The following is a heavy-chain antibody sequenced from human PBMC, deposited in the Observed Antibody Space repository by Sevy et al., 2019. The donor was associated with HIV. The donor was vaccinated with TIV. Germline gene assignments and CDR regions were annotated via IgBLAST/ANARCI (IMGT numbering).Heavy chain of an antibody. Sequence: SETLSLTCTVSGGSISSGDYYWSWIRQPPGKGLEWIGYIYYSGSTYYNPSLKSRVTISVDTSKNQFSLKLSSVTAADTAVYYCARARDYYDSRTISNWFDPWGQGTLVTVSS. CDR3: ARARDYYDSRTISNWFDP. CDR1: GGSISSGDYY. V-gene: IGHV4-30-4*01. CDR2: IYYSGST. J-gene: IGHJ5*02. D-gene: IGHD3-22*01.